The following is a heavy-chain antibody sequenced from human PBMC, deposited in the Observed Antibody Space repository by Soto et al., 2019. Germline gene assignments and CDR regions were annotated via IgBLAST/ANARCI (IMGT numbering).Heavy chain of an antibody. V-gene: IGHV1-69*13. CDR3: ARGNTEYYYYGMDV. CDR1: GGTFSSYA. D-gene: IGHD4-4*01. Sequence: SVKVTSKDSGGTFSSYAISWVRQAPGQGLEWMGGIIPIFGTANYAQKFQGRVTINADESTSTAYMELSSLRSEDSAVYYCARGNTEYYYYGMDVWGQGTTVTVSS. CDR2: IIPIFGTA. J-gene: IGHJ6*01.